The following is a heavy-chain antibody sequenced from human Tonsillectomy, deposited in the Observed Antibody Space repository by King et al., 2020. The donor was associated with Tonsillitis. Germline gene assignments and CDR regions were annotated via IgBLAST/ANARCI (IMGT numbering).Heavy chain of an antibody. J-gene: IGHJ6*02. D-gene: IGHD4-17*01. Sequence: VQLVESGGGLAQPGGSLRLSCAASGFTFSNYWMHWVRHVPGKGLVWVSRINSDGSITSYADSVKGRLTISRDNAKNTLYMQMNSLRAEDTAVYYCAVDYGDYGGRMDVWGQGTTVTVSS. V-gene: IGHV3-74*01. CDR2: INSDGSIT. CDR3: AVDYGDYGGRMDV. CDR1: GFTFSNYW.